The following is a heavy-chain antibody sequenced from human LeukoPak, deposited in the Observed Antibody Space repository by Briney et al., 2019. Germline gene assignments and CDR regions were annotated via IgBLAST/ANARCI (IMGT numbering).Heavy chain of an antibody. Sequence: PGGSLRLSCAGSGFTFSDYHMSWVRQTPGKGLQLVGRISSSGSDIYLADPVKGRFTVSRDNAKNSLHLQMNGLRGDDTAVYYCARTYGALLHDQPWELLGDGMDVWGQGTTVTVSS. J-gene: IGHJ6*02. CDR2: ISSSGSDI. D-gene: IGHD3-16*01. CDR3: ARTYGALLHDQPWELLGDGMDV. CDR1: GFTFSDYH. V-gene: IGHV3-11*01.